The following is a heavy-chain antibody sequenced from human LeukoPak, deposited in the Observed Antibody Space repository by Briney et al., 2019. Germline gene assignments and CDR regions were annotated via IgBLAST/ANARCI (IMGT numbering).Heavy chain of an antibody. CDR2: IYYSGRT. D-gene: IGHD3-3*02. CDR1: GGSISSYY. CDR3: ARDEGIYFDY. J-gene: IGHJ4*02. V-gene: IGHV4-59*12. Sequence: ASETLSLTCTVSGGSISSYYWSWIRQPPGKGLEWIGYIYYSGRTHYNPSLKSRVTISVDTSKNQFSLKLSSVTAADTAVYYCARDEGIYFDYWGQGTLVTVSS.